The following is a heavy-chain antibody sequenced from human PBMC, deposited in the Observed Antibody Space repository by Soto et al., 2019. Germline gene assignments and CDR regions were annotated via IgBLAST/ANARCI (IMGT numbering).Heavy chain of an antibody. V-gene: IGHV5-51*01. CDR2: IYPGDSDT. CDR3: ARHSVQWLYYYYGMDV. CDR1: GYSFTIYL. Sequence: PGESLKISCNGSGYSFTIYLMGWVRQMTGKGLEWMGIIYPGDSDTRYSPSFQGQVTISADKSISTAYLQWSSLKASDTAMYYCARHSVQWLYYYYGMDVWGQGTTVTVSS. D-gene: IGHD6-19*01. J-gene: IGHJ6*02.